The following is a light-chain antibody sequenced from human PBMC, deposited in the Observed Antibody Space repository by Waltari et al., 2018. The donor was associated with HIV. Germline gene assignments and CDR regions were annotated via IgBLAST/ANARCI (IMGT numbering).Light chain of an antibody. CDR3: TSYAGSGEYV. CDR1: SSDVGGSDY. J-gene: IGLJ1*01. CDR2: EGS. V-gene: IGLV2-8*01. Sequence: QSALTQPPSASGSPGQPVTISCTGTSSDVGGSDYASWYQHHPGKVPRLIMYEGSKRPSGVPDRFAGFKSGNTASLTVSGLQAEDEADYYCTSYAGSGEYVFGTGTKVTVL.